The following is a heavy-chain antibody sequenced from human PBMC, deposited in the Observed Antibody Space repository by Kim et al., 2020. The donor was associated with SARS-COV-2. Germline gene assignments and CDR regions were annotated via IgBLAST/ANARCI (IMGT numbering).Heavy chain of an antibody. CDR1: GGSISSYY. CDR3: AREGRSGGMRAFDI. J-gene: IGHJ3*02. Sequence: SETLSLTCTVSGGSISSYYWSWIRQPPGKGLEWIGYIYYSGSTNYNPSLKSRVTISVDTSKNQFSLKLSSVTAADTAVYYCAREGRSGGMRAFDIWGQGTMVTVSS. CDR2: IYYSGST. V-gene: IGHV4-59*01. D-gene: IGHD6-19*01.